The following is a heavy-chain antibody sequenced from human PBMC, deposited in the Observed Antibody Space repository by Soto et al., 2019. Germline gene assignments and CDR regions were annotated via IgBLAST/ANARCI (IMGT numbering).Heavy chain of an antibody. Sequence: SETLSLTCTVSGGSISSSSYYWGWIRQPPGKGLEWIGSIYYSGSTYYNPSLKSRVTISVDTSKNQFSLKLSSVTAADTAVYYCARRSDSRDYYYYYMDVWGKGTTVTVSS. V-gene: IGHV4-39*01. CDR1: GGSISSSSYY. CDR2: IYYSGST. CDR3: ARRSDSRDYYYYYMDV. D-gene: IGHD2-21*01. J-gene: IGHJ6*03.